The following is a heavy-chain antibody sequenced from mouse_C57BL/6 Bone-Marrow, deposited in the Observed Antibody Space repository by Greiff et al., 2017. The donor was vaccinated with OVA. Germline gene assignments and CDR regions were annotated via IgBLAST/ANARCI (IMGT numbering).Heavy chain of an antibody. CDR1: GYPFTSYW. Sequence: QVQLQQPGAELVRPGSSVKLSCTASGYPFTSYWMDWVKQRPGQGLELIGNIYPSDSETHYNPKFKDKATFTVDKSSSTAYMQLSSLTSEDSAVYYGARVPTTVVAHYCAMDYWGQGTSVTVSS. V-gene: IGHV1-61*01. CDR2: IYPSDSET. CDR3: ARVPTTVVAHYCAMDY. J-gene: IGHJ4*01. D-gene: IGHD1-1*01.